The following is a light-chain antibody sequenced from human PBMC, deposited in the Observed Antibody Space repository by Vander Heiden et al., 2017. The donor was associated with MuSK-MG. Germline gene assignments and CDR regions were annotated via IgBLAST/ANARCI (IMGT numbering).Light chain of an antibody. CDR1: SSDVGGYNY. J-gene: IGLJ3*02. V-gene: IGLV2-8*01. Sequence: SALTQPPSASGPPAQSVTISCTGTSSDVGGYNYVAWYQQHPGKAPKLMISEVSNRPSGVPDRFFGSKSGNTASLTVSGLQAEDEADYYCYSYAGNNAWVFGGGTKLTVL. CDR3: YSYAGNNAWV. CDR2: EVS.